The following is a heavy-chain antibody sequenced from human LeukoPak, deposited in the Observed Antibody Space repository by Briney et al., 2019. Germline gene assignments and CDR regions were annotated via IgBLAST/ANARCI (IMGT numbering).Heavy chain of an antibody. V-gene: IGHV3-23*01. D-gene: IGHD6-25*01. CDR3: ANLDSGVSWYVDY. CDR1: GFTFSSYA. J-gene: IGHJ4*02. Sequence: GGSLRLSCAASGFTFSSYAMSWVRQAPGKGLEWVSGISGGGGGTYYADSVEGRFTISRDNSKNTLYLQMNSLRAEDTAVYYCANLDSGVSWYVDYWGQGTLVTVSS. CDR2: ISGGGGGT.